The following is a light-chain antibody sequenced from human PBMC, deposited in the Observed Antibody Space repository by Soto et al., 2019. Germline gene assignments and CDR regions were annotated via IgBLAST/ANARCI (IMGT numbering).Light chain of an antibody. CDR3: CSFAGSYSYV. Sequence: QSALTQPSSVSGSPGQSITISCTGTSSDVGTYNSVSWYQQHSGKAPKLMIYEVSNRPSGVSNRFSGSKSGNTASLTISGLQAEDEADYSCCSFAGSYSYVFGGGTKLTVL. V-gene: IGLV2-14*01. J-gene: IGLJ2*01. CDR1: SSDVGTYNS. CDR2: EVS.